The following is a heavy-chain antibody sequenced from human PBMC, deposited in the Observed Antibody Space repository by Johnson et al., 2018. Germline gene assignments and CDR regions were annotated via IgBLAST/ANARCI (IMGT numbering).Heavy chain of an antibody. V-gene: IGHV3-11*04. Sequence: QVQLVQSGGGVVKPGRSLRLSCAASGFTFSTYGMHWNRQAPGKGLEWLSYISSRAITIYYADSVRGRFTISRDTAKNSLYLQMNSRRADETAVYYCARGLVYYVGSGYLYAFDIWCQGTMVTVSS. D-gene: IGHD3-22*01. CDR2: ISSRAITI. J-gene: IGHJ3*02. CDR3: ARGLVYYVGSGYLYAFDI. CDR1: GFTFSTYG.